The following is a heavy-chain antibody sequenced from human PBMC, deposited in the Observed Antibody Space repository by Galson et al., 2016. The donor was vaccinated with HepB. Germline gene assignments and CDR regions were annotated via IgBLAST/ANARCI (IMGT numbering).Heavy chain of an antibody. V-gene: IGHV4-38-2*01. CDR3: AKSRNDYNSASGYDY. CDR1: GYSISSVYY. J-gene: IGHJ4*02. D-gene: IGHD1-1*01. Sequence: SETLSLTCAVSGYSISSVYYWGWIRQPPGKGLEWIGTIFHTGGTYYNPSLKSRVTISMNMSKNQFSLKLSSVTAADTAVYYCAKSRNDYNSASGYDYWGQGTLVTASS. CDR2: IFHTGGT.